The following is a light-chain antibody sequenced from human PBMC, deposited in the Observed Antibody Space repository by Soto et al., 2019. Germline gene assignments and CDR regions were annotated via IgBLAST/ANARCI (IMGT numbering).Light chain of an antibody. V-gene: IGKV1D-13*01. Sequence: AILLTKSPSSLSSSVGDRVTITCRASQGISSALAWHQQQPEHAPKLLIYDASSLESGVPSRFSGSGSGTDFTLTISILQPEDFAPYCCQEFNYFPLTFGGGTNVDI. CDR3: QEFNYFPLT. J-gene: IGKJ4*01. CDR1: QGISSA. CDR2: DAS.